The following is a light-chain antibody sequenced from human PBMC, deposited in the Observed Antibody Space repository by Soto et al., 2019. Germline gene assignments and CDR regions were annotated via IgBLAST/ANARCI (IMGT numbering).Light chain of an antibody. CDR1: QSISSW. CDR3: QQYNSHPLT. CDR2: DAS. J-gene: IGKJ4*01. Sequence: DIQMTQSPSTLSASVGDRVNITCRASQSISSWLGWYQQKPGKAPKLLIYDASSLESGVPSRFSGSGSGTEFTLSISSLQPDDFATYYCQQYNSHPLTFGRGTKVEIK. V-gene: IGKV1-5*01.